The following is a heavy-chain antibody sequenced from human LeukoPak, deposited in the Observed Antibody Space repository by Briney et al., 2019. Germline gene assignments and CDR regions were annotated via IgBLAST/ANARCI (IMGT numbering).Heavy chain of an antibody. CDR2: IIPILGIA. V-gene: IGHV1-69*04. D-gene: IGHD3-10*01. CDR3: ARDFGSGYYYGMDV. CDR1: GGTFSSYA. Sequence: SVKVSCKASGGTFSSYAISWVRQAPGQGLEWMGRIIPILGIANYAQKFQDRVTITADKSTSTAYMELSSLRSEDTAVYYCARDFGSGYYYGMDVWGQGTTVTVSS. J-gene: IGHJ6*02.